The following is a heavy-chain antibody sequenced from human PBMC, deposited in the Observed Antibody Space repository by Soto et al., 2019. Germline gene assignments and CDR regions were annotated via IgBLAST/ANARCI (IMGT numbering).Heavy chain of an antibody. CDR1: GYTFTSYD. D-gene: IGHD3-16*01. J-gene: IGHJ6*02. CDR2: MNPNSGNT. V-gene: IGHV1-8*01. Sequence: AQLVQSGAEVKKPGASVKVSCTASGYTFTSYDINWVRQATEQGLERMGWMNPNSGNTGYAQKLQGRVTMTRNTYIITAYMELSSLRSAYTAAYYCAREGVRGRDVWGQWTKVT. CDR3: AREGVRGRDV.